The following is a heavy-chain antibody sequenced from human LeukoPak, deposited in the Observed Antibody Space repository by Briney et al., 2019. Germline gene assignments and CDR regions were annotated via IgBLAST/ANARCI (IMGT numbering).Heavy chain of an antibody. J-gene: IGHJ4*02. CDR3: ARHGDREIDY. CDR1: GVSITSYY. D-gene: IGHD2-21*02. V-gene: IGHV4-59*08. Sequence: SETLSLTCTVSGVSITSYYWSWIRQPPGKGLEWIGYIYYSGSTNYNPSLKSRVTISVDTSKNQFSLKLSSVTAADTAVYYCARHGDREIDYWGQGTLVTVSS. CDR2: IYYSGST.